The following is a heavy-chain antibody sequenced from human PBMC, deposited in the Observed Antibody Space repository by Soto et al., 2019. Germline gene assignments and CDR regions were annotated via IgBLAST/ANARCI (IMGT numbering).Heavy chain of an antibody. CDR1: GGSISSSSYF. V-gene: IGHV4-39*01. CDR3: ARHPSDFWFDP. CDR2: IYYSGST. Sequence: SETLSLTCSVSGGSISSSSYFWGWIRQPQGKGLEWIGSIYYSGSTYYNPSLKSRVTVSVDTSKNQFSLKLSSVTAAVTVVYYCARHPSDFWFDPWGQGTLVTVSS. J-gene: IGHJ5*02. D-gene: IGHD2-21*02.